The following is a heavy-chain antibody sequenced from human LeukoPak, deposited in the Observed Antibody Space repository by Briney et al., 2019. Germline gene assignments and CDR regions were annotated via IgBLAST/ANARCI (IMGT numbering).Heavy chain of an antibody. CDR3: AIFDFLFGEIDNWFDP. CDR2: IYPGGSDT. J-gene: IGHJ5*02. Sequence: GESLKISCETSRYKFTSYWIGWVRQMPGKGLEWMGIIYPGGSDTRYSPSFQGQVTISADKSISTAYLQWSSLKASDTAMYYCAIFDFLFGEIDNWFDPWGQGTLVTVSS. D-gene: IGHD3-16*01. V-gene: IGHV5-51*01. CDR1: RYKFTSYW.